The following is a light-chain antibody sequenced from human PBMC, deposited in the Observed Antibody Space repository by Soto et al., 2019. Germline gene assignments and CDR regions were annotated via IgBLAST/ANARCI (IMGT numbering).Light chain of an antibody. V-gene: IGLV2-14*01. Sequence: QSALTQPASVSGSPGQSITISCTGTSNDVGGYNYVSWYQQHPGKAPIVMIYEVSNRPSGVSNLFSGSKSVNTASLTISGRQSDDEADYYCCSYRNSSTYVFGTGTKVTVL. CDR1: SNDVGGYNY. CDR2: EVS. J-gene: IGLJ1*01. CDR3: CSYRNSSTYV.